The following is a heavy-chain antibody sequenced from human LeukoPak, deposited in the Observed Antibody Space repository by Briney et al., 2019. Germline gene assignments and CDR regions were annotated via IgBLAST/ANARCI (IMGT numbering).Heavy chain of an antibody. V-gene: IGHV4-31*03. CDR3: ARDWRYCSGGSCSRTFDY. J-gene: IGHJ4*02. D-gene: IGHD2-15*01. Sequence: PSETLSLTCTVSGGSISSGGYYWTWIRQHPGKGLEWIGYIFYSGSTYCNPSLKSRVTISVDTSKNQFSLKLSSVTAADTAVYYCARDWRYCSGGSCSRTFDYWGQGTLVTVSS. CDR1: GGSISSGGYY. CDR2: IFYSGST.